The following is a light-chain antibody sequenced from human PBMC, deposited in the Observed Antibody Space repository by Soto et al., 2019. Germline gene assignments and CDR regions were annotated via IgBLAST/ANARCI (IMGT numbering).Light chain of an antibody. CDR1: QSISSY. CDR2: AES. Sequence: DIQMTQSPSSLSASVGDRVTISCRASQSISSYLNWYQQKPGKAPKVLIYAESSLQSGVPSRFSGSGSGTDFSLTISSLQLEDSATYYCQQSHSSPNTFGQGTKLEIK. J-gene: IGKJ2*01. V-gene: IGKV1-39*01. CDR3: QQSHSSPNT.